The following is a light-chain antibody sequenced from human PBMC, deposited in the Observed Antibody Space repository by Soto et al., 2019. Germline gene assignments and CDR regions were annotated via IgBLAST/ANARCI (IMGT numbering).Light chain of an antibody. CDR3: QQSYITPLT. J-gene: IGKJ4*01. V-gene: IGKV1-39*01. Sequence: IQMTQSPSSLSASVGDRVTITCRASQSISSYLNWYQHKPGKAPKLLIYAASSLQSGVPSRFSGSGSGTDFTLTISSLQPEDFATYYCQQSYITPLTFGGGTMVAI. CDR2: AAS. CDR1: QSISSY.